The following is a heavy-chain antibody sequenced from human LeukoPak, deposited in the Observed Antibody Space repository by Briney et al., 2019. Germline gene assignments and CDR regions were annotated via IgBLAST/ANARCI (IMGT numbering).Heavy chain of an antibody. J-gene: IGHJ6*02. CDR1: GFTFDEYA. CDR3: AKDIRLGGYDYLDYYYGMDV. V-gene: IGHV3-9*01. CDR2: ISWNSGSK. Sequence: PGRSLRLSCAASGFTFDEYAMHWVRHAPGKGLEWVSGISWNSGSKGYAGSVKGRFTISRDNAKNSLYLQMNSLRSEDTALYYCAKDIRLGGYDYLDYYYGMDVWGQGTTVTVSS. D-gene: IGHD5-12*01.